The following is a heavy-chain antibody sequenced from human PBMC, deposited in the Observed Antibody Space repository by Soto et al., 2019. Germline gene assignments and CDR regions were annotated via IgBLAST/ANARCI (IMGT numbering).Heavy chain of an antibody. D-gene: IGHD6-19*01. Sequence: GRSLRLSCTASGFSLSSSGKQWVRQAPGKGLEWLAVSSSDGPHQFYGDSVKGRFTVSRDHSNNTLDLEMNSLRPEGTDVEYCAKQLRGSGWYPLDSWGQGTPVTVSS. J-gene: IGHJ4*02. V-gene: IGHV3-30*18. CDR2: SSSDGPHQ. CDR1: GFSLSSSG. CDR3: AKQLRGSGWYPLDS.